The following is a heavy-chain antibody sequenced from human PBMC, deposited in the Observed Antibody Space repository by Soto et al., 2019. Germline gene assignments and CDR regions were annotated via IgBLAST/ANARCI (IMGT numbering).Heavy chain of an antibody. Sequence: GGSLRLSCAASGFTFSSYGMHWVRQAPGKGLEWVAVISYDGSNKYYADSVKGRFTISRDNSKNTLYLQMNSLRAEDTAVYYCAKEVIAAHYYYYYGMDVWGQGTTVTAP. V-gene: IGHV3-30*18. D-gene: IGHD6-13*01. CDR3: AKEVIAAHYYYYYGMDV. CDR2: ISYDGSNK. CDR1: GFTFSSYG. J-gene: IGHJ6*02.